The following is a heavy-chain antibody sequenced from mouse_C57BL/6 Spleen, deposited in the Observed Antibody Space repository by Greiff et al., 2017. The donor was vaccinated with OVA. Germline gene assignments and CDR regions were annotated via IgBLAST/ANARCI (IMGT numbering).Heavy chain of an antibody. J-gene: IGHJ4*01. D-gene: IGHD1-1*01. Sequence: EVKLVESGEGLVKPGGSLKLSCAASGFTFSSYAMSWVRQTPEKRLEWVAYISSGGDYIYYADTVKGRFTISRDNARNTLYLQMSSLKSEDTAMYYCTRDYYGSSYSAMDYWGQGTSVTVSS. CDR1: GFTFSSYA. V-gene: IGHV5-9-1*02. CDR2: ISSGGDYI. CDR3: TRDYYGSSYSAMDY.